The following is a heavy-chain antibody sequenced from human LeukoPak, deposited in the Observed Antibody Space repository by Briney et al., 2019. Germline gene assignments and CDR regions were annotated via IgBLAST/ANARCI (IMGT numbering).Heavy chain of an antibody. CDR2: INPNSGGT. V-gene: IGHV1-2*02. CDR3: ARGWHDYGDYRPLGY. Sequence: GASVKVSCKSSGYTFTGYYMHWVRQAPGQGLEWMGWINPNSGGTNYAQKFQGRVTMTRDTSISTAYMELSSLRSEDTAVYYCARGWHDYGDYRPLGYWGQGTLVTVSS. D-gene: IGHD4-17*01. J-gene: IGHJ4*02. CDR1: GYTFTGYY.